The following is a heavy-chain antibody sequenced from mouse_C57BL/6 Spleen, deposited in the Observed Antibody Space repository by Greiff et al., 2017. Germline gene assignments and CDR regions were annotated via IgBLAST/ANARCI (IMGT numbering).Heavy chain of an antibody. V-gene: IGHV1-52*01. J-gene: IGHJ2*01. CDR1: GYTFTSYW. D-gene: IGHD4-1*01. CDR3: ARYGWTGTLYFDY. Sequence: QVQLQQPGAELVRPGSSVKLSCKASGYTFTSYWMHWVKQRPIQGLEWIGNIDPSDSETHYNQKFKDKATLTVDKSSSTAYMQLSSLTSEDSAVYYCARYGWTGTLYFDYWGQGTTLTVSS. CDR2: IDPSDSET.